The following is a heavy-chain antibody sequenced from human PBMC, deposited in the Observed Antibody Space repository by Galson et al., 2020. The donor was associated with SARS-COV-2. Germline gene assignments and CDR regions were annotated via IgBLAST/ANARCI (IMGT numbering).Heavy chain of an antibody. D-gene: IGHD2-21*01. CDR2: ISYDGSNK. CDR3: ARTLIFPYYYYGMDV. CDR1: GFTFSSYA. V-gene: IGHV3-30-3*01. Sequence: QASETLSLTCAASGFTFSSYAMHWVRQAPGKGLEWVAVISYDGSNKYYADSVKGRFTISRDNSKNTLYLQMNSLRAEDTAVYYCARTLIFPYYYYGMDVWGQGTTVTVSS. J-gene: IGHJ6*02.